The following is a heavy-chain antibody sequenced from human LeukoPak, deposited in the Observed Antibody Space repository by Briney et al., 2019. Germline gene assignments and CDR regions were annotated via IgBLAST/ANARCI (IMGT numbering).Heavy chain of an antibody. Sequence: ASVKVSCKASGYTFTGYYMHWVRQAPGQGLEWMGWINPNSGGTNYAQKFQGRATMTRDTSISTAYMELSRLRSDDTAVYYCARAYGSGSPFDYWGQGTLVTVSS. J-gene: IGHJ4*02. CDR2: INPNSGGT. CDR3: ARAYGSGSPFDY. D-gene: IGHD3-10*01. CDR1: GYTFTGYY. V-gene: IGHV1-2*02.